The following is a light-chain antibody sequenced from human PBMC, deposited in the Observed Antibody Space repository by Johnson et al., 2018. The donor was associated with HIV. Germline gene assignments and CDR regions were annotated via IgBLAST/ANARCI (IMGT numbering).Light chain of an antibody. CDR3: GTWDTSLSAGGV. J-gene: IGLJ1*01. CDR2: KNN. V-gene: IGLV1-51*02. CDR1: SSTLGNNY. Sequence: QSVLTQPPSVSAAPGQKVTISCSGSSSTLGNNYVSWYQVLPGTAPKLLIYKNNERPSGIPDRFSGSKSGTSATLGITGLQTGDEADYYCGTWDTSLSAGGVFGTGTKVTVL.